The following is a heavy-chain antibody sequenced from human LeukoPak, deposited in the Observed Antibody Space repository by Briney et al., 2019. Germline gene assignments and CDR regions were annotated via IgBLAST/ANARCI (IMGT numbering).Heavy chain of an antibody. CDR1: GFTFSSYA. Sequence: GGSLRLSCVASGFTFSSYAMSWVRQAPGKGLEWVSGISAGGDTTYTADSVRGRFTIPRDNSNNTLYLQMNTLTAEDTAVYYCAGISYSGTWPVGYWGQGALVTVTA. CDR2: ISAGGDTT. J-gene: IGHJ4*02. CDR3: AGISYSGTWPVGY. D-gene: IGHD6-25*01. V-gene: IGHV3-23*01.